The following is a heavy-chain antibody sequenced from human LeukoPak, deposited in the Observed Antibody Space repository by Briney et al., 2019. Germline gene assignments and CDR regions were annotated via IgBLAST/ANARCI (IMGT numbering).Heavy chain of an antibody. D-gene: IGHD5-18*01. CDR3: AGTTKPTMVTGLDY. Sequence: GGSLRLSCGASGFTFTTYAMTWVRQAPGKGLEWVAVISYDGSNKYYADSVKGRFTISRDNSKNTLYLQMNSLRAEDTAVYYCAGTTKPTMVTGLDYWGQGTLVTVSS. CDR2: ISYDGSNK. CDR1: GFTFTTYA. J-gene: IGHJ4*02. V-gene: IGHV3-30*04.